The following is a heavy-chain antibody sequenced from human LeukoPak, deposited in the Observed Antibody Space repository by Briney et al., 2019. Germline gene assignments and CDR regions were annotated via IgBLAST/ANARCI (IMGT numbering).Heavy chain of an antibody. J-gene: IGHJ6*02. CDR3: ARDRGIVVVPAAEHYYYYGMDV. D-gene: IGHD2-2*01. Sequence: GASVKVSCTASGYTFTGYYMHWVRQAPGQGLEWMGWINPNSGGTNYAQKFQGRVTMTRDTSISTAYMELSRLRSDDTAVYYCARDRGIVVVPAAEHYYYYGMDVWGQGTTVTVSS. CDR1: GYTFTGYY. V-gene: IGHV1-2*02. CDR2: INPNSGGT.